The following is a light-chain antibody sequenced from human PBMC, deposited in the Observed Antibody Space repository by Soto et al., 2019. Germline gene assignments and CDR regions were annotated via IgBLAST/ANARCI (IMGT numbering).Light chain of an antibody. CDR3: SSYTSSSPYV. J-gene: IGLJ1*01. CDR1: SSDIGGYNT. Sequence: LTQPASVSGSPGQSITISCTGTSSDIGGYNTVSWYQQHPGKVPKLIIYEVSNRPSGVSYRFSGSKSGNTASLTISGLQAEDEADYYCSSYTSSSPYVFGTGTKVTVL. V-gene: IGLV2-14*01. CDR2: EVS.